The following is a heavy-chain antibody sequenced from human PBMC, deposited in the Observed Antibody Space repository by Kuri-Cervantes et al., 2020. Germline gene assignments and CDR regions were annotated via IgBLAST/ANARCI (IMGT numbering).Heavy chain of an antibody. CDR3: ARDNAAALDY. CDR1: GGSISSSSNY. V-gene: IGHV4-39*07. Sequence: SETLSLTCTVSGGSISSSSNYWGWIRQPPGKGLEWIGSIYYSGSTYYNPSLKSRVTMSVDTSKNQFSLKLSSVTAADTAVYYCARDNAAALDYWGQGTLVTVSS. CDR2: IYYSGST. D-gene: IGHD6-13*01. J-gene: IGHJ4*02.